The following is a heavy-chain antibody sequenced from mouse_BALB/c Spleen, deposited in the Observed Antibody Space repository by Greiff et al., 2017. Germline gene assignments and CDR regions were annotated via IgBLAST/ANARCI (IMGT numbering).Heavy chain of an antibody. Sequence: EVQLQQSGPGLVKPSQSLSLTCTVTGYSITSDYAWNWIRQFPGNKLEWMGYISYSGSTSYNPSLKSRISITRDTSKNQFFLQLNSVTTEDTATYYCARTGAGNPFDYWGQGTTLTVSS. CDR3: ARTGAGNPFDY. V-gene: IGHV3-2*02. CDR2: ISYSGST. J-gene: IGHJ2*01. D-gene: IGHD2-1*01. CDR1: GYSITSDYA.